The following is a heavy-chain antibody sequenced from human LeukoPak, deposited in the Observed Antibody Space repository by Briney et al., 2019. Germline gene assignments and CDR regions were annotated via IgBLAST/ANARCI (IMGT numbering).Heavy chain of an antibody. D-gene: IGHD6-19*01. CDR2: MNPNSGNT. V-gene: IGHV1-8*01. Sequence: ASVKVSCKASGYTFTSYDINWVRQATGQGLEWMGWMNPNSGNTGYAQKFQGRVTMTRDTSTSTVYMDLSSLRSEDTAVYYCARFAVHRRLAVAGQFGLDYWGQGTLVTVSS. CDR1: GYTFTSYD. CDR3: ARFAVHRRLAVAGQFGLDY. J-gene: IGHJ4*02.